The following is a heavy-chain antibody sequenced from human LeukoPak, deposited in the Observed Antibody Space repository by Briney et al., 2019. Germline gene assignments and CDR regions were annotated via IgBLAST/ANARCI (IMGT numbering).Heavy chain of an antibody. V-gene: IGHV4-38-2*02. J-gene: IGHJ5*02. D-gene: IGHD3-3*01. Sequence: SETLSLTCTVSGYSISSGYYWGWIRQPPGKGLEWIGGIYHSGSTYYNPSLKSRVTISVDTSKNQFSLKLSSVTAADTAVYYCARKYYDFWSGFNWFDPWGQGTLVTVSS. CDR3: ARKYYDFWSGFNWFDP. CDR2: IYHSGST. CDR1: GYSISSGYY.